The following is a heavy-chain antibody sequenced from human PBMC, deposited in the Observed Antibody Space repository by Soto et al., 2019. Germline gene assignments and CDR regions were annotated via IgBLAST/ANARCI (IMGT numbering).Heavy chain of an antibody. Sequence: GESLKISCQGSGYAFSSYWIAWVRQMPGKGLEWMGIIYPGDSDTRYSPSFQGQVTISVDKSITTAYLQWSSLKASDTAMYYCARGYCTATICDPWFDPWGQGTLVTVSS. CDR2: IYPGDSDT. CDR1: GYAFSSYW. J-gene: IGHJ5*02. CDR3: ARGYCTATICDPWFDP. D-gene: IGHD2-8*02. V-gene: IGHV5-51*01.